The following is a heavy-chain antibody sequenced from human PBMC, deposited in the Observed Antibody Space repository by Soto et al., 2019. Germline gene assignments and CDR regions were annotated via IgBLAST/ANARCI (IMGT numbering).Heavy chain of an antibody. J-gene: IGHJ4*02. CDR2: INPNSGGT. CDR1: GYTFTGYY. D-gene: IGHD5-18*01. Sequence: QVQLVQSGAEVKKPGASVKVSCKASGYTFTGYYVHWVRQAPRQGLEWMGWINPNSGGTNYAQKFQGWVTLTRDTSITTAYMELSRLTSDDTAVYYCARDAIYNSYGTYFDYWGQGSLVTVSS. V-gene: IGHV1-2*04. CDR3: ARDAIYNSYGTYFDY.